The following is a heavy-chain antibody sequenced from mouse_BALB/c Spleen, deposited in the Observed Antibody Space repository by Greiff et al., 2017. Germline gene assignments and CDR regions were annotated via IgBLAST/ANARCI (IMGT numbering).Heavy chain of an antibody. CDR3: ARGGLRRRDSYAMDY. D-gene: IGHD2-4*01. CDR2: ISSGSSTI. V-gene: IGHV5-17*02. CDR1: GFTFSSFG. Sequence: DVMLVESGGGLVQPGGSRKLSCAASGFTFSSFGMHWVRQAPEKGLEWVAYISSGSSTIYYADTVKGRFTISRDNPKNTLFLQMTSLRSEDTAMYYCARGGLRRRDSYAMDYWGQGTSVTVSS. J-gene: IGHJ4*01.